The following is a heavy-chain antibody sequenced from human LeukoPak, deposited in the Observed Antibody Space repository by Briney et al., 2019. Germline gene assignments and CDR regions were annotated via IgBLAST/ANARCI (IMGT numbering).Heavy chain of an antibody. D-gene: IGHD3-10*01. CDR1: GFIFTNAW. V-gene: IGHV3-74*01. CDR2: INSAGSST. CDR3: AFGELSDSDY. Sequence: PGGPLNFSCAASGFIFTNAWMTWVRQAPGKGLVWVSRINSAGSSTTYADSVKGRFTISRDNGKNTLYLQMNSLRAEDTAVYYCAFGELSDSDYWGQGTLVTVSS. J-gene: IGHJ4*02.